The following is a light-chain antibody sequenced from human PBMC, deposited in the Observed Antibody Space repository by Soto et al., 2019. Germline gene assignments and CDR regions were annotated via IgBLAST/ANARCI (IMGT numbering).Light chain of an antibody. Sequence: PMTQSPSSVSALVGDRVTITCRAGQGISTWLAWYQQKPGKAPKLLIYAASSLQSGVPSRFSGSGSGTDFTLTISSLQPEDSATYFCQQASNFPWTFGQGTKVDI. V-gene: IGKV1-12*01. CDR1: QGISTW. CDR3: QQASNFPWT. CDR2: AAS. J-gene: IGKJ1*01.